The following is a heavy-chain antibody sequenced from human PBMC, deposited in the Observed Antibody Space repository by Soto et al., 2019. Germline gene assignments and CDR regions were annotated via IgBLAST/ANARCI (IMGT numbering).Heavy chain of an antibody. Sequence: QVQLQQWGAGLLKPSETLSLTCAVYGGSFSGYYWSWIRQPPGKGLEWIGEINHSGSTNYNPSLKSRVTISVDTSKHQFSLKLSSVTAADTAVYYCARVGSTSCPECDYYGMEVWGQGTTVTVSS. CDR1: GGSFSGYY. V-gene: IGHV4-34*01. CDR2: INHSGST. D-gene: IGHD2-2*01. J-gene: IGHJ6*02. CDR3: ARVGSTSCPECDYYGMEV.